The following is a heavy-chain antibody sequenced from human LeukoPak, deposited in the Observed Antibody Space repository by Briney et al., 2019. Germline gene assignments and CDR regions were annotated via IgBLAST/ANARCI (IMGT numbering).Heavy chain of an antibody. CDR3: ARDLDPTTVENWFDP. V-gene: IGHV3-23*01. D-gene: IGHD4-17*01. CDR1: GWTFSSYC. CDR2: ISGSGGST. Sequence: PWGSLRLSCAASGWTFSSYCRSWVRQPPGKGLEWVSAISGSGGSTYYADSVNGLFTISRDNAKNSLYLQMNSLRAEDTGLYYCARDLDPTTVENWFDPWGQGTLVTVSS. J-gene: IGHJ5*02.